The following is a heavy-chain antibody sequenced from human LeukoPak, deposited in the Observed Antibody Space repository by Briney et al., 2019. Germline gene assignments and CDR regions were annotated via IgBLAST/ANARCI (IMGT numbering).Heavy chain of an antibody. D-gene: IGHD3-3*01. CDR3: AKDLKRDFWSGYLYYYYYMDV. V-gene: IGHV3-53*01. Sequence: GGSLRLSCAASGFTVSSNYMSWVRQAPGKGLEWVSVIYSGGSTYYADSVKGRFTISRDNSDNTLYLQMNSLRAEDTAVYYCAKDLKRDFWSGYLYYYYYMDVWGKGTTVTVSS. CDR2: IYSGGST. J-gene: IGHJ6*03. CDR1: GFTVSSNY.